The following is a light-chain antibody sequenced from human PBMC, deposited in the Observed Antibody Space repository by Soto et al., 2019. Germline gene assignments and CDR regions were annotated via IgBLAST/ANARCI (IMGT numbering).Light chain of an antibody. Sequence: QSALTQPASVSGSPGQSITISCTETNSDVGSYNLVSWYQQHPGKAPKLIIYAGSKRPSGVSNRFSGSQSGNTASLTISGLQAEDEADYYCCSYADSSTYVFGTGTKVTVL. CDR3: CSYADSSTYV. CDR2: AGS. CDR1: NSDVGSYNL. V-gene: IGLV2-23*01. J-gene: IGLJ1*01.